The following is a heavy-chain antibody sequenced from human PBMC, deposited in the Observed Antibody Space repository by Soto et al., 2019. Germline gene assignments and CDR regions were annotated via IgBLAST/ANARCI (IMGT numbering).Heavy chain of an antibody. D-gene: IGHD6-13*01. CDR2: TYYRSKWYN. V-gene: IGHV6-1*01. CDR1: GDSVSSNSAA. Sequence: QSQTLSLTCAISGDSVSSNSAAWNWIRQSPSRGLEWLGRTYYRSKWYNDYAVSVKSRITINPDTSKNQFSLQLNSVTPEDTAVYYCARASSSWRRNYYYYYGMDVWGQGTTVTVSS. CDR3: ARASSSWRRNYYYYYGMDV. J-gene: IGHJ6*02.